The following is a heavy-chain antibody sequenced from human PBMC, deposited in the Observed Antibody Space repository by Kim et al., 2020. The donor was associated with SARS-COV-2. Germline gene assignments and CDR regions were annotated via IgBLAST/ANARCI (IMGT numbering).Heavy chain of an antibody. CDR1: GGTFSGYH. CDR3: ARSHARPGTGLDY. Sequence: SETLSLTCAAYGGTFSGYHWSWIRQPPGKGLEWIGEINHSGRTNYNPSPESRVIITVDTNNNEFPLKLSPVIAEDTAGYYCARSHARPGTGLDY. CDR2: INHSGRT. D-gene: IGHD3-10*01. V-gene: IGHV4-34*01. J-gene: IGHJ4*01.